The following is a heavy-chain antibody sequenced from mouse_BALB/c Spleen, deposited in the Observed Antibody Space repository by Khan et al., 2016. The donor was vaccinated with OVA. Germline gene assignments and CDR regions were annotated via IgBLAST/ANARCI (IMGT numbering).Heavy chain of an antibody. D-gene: IGHD2-4*01. Sequence: QVQLKESGPGLVQPSQSLSITCTVSGFSLTTYGVHWVRQSPGKGLEWLGVIWSGGSTDYNAAFISRLSISKDNSKSQVFFKINSLQANDTAIYYCARNYDYDEGLAYWGQGTLVTGSA. CDR1: GFSLTTYG. CDR2: IWSGGST. V-gene: IGHV2-2*02. CDR3: ARNYDYDEGLAY. J-gene: IGHJ3*01.